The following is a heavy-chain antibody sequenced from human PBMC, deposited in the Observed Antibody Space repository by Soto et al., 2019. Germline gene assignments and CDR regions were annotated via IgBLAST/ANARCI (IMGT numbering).Heavy chain of an antibody. Sequence: SSVKVSCKASGFTFTSSAVQWVRQARGQRLEWIGWIVVGSGNTNYAQKFQERVTMTTDTSTSTAYMELRSLRSDDTAVYYCARDALNYGGNENWFDPWGQGTLVTVSS. D-gene: IGHD4-17*01. J-gene: IGHJ5*02. V-gene: IGHV1-58*01. CDR1: GFTFTSSA. CDR2: IVVGSGNT. CDR3: ARDALNYGGNENWFDP.